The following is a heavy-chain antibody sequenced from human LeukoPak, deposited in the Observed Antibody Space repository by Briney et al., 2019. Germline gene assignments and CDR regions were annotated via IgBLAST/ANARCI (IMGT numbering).Heavy chain of an antibody. Sequence: SETLSLTCTVSGGSISSYYWSWIRQPPGKGLEWIGYIYYSGITNYNPSLKSRVTISVDTSKNQFSLKLSSVTAADTAVYYCARDKGFGELHDAFDIWGQGTMVTVSS. D-gene: IGHD3-10*01. CDR2: IYYSGIT. V-gene: IGHV4-59*12. CDR3: ARDKGFGELHDAFDI. J-gene: IGHJ3*02. CDR1: GGSISSYY.